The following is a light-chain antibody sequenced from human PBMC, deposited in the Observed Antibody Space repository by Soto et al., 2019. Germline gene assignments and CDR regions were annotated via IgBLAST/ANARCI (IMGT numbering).Light chain of an antibody. CDR3: QHYRTS. J-gene: IGKJ4*01. V-gene: IGKV3-20*01. Sequence: EIVLTQSPGTLSLSPGERATLSCRASQSVSSSYLAWYQQKPGQAPRQLIYGASSRATGTPDRFSGSGSGTDFTLTITRLEPEDFEVYYCQHYRTSFGGGTRVEIK. CDR1: QSVSSSY. CDR2: GAS.